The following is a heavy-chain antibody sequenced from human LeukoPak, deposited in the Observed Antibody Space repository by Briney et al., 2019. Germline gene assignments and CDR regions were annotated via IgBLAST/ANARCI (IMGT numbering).Heavy chain of an antibody. CDR2: ITGNGANT. J-gene: IGHJ5*02. D-gene: IGHD3-10*01. Sequence: GGSLRLSCAASGFTFSSYGMSWVRQAPGKGLEWVSAITGNGANTFYTDSVKGRFTISRDNSKNTMYLQMNSLRAEDTALYYCAKDRSGSYPNWFDPWGQGTLVTASS. CDR3: AKDRSGSYPNWFDP. CDR1: GFTFSSYG. V-gene: IGHV3-23*01.